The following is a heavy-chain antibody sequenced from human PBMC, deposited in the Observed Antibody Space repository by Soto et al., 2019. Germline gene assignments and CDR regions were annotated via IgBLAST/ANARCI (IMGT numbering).Heavy chain of an antibody. J-gene: IGHJ3*02. CDR1: GFTFDDYA. Sequence: GGSLRLSCAASGFTFDDYAMHWVRQAPGKGLEWVSGISWNSGSIGYADSVKGRFTISRDNAKNSLYLQMNSLRAEDTALYYCAKVMTVTTYHDAFDIWGQGTMVTVSS. D-gene: IGHD4-4*01. CDR2: ISWNSGSI. V-gene: IGHV3-9*01. CDR3: AKVMTVTTYHDAFDI.